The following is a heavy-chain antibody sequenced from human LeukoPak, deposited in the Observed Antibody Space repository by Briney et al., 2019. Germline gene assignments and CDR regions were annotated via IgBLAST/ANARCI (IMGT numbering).Heavy chain of an antibody. CDR1: GGSFSGYY. V-gene: IGHV4-34*01. CDR2: INHSGST. D-gene: IGHD3-16*02. Sequence: KPSATLSLTCAVYGGSFSGYYWSWIRQPPGKGLEWIGEINHSGSTNYNPSLKSRVTISVDTSKNQFSLKLSSVTAADTAVYYCARTLYRQDIDYWGQGTLVTVSS. CDR3: ARTLYRQDIDY. J-gene: IGHJ4*02.